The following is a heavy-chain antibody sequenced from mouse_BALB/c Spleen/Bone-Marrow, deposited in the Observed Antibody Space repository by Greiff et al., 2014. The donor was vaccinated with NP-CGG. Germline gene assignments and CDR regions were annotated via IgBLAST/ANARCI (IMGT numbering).Heavy chain of an antibody. CDR2: IDPANGNT. D-gene: IGHD2-14*01. V-gene: IGHV14-3*02. CDR3: ASYRYAWYFDV. CDR1: GFNIKDTY. J-gene: IGHJ1*01. Sequence: VQLQQSGAELVKPGASVKLSCTASGFNIKDTYLHWVKQRPEQGLEWIGWIDPANGNTKYDPKFQGKATITADTSSNTAYLQLSSLTSENTAVYYCASYRYAWYFDVWGAGTTVTVSS.